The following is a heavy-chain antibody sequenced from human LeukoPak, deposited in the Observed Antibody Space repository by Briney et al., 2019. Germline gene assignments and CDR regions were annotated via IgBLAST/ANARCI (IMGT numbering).Heavy chain of an antibody. CDR3: AKDRGYHLYYFDY. V-gene: IGHV3-30*04. J-gene: IGHJ4*02. Sequence: GGSLRLSCAASGFTFNSYAIHWVRQAPGKGLEWVTVISYDGSKKNYADSVKGRFTISRDNSKNTLYLQMNSLRAEDTAVYYCAKDRGYHLYYFDYWGQGTMVTVSS. CDR1: GFTFNSYA. D-gene: IGHD3-10*01. CDR2: ISYDGSKK.